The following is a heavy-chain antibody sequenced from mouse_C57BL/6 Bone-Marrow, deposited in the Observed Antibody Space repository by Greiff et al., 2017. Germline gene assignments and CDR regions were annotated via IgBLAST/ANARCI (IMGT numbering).Heavy chain of an antibody. Sequence: EVKLVQPGGGLVQPGGSLKLSCAASGFTFSDYYMYWVRQTPEQRLEWVAYISNGGGSTYYPNTIKGRFTISRDNAKNTLYLQMSRLKSEDTAMYYCARQGIVTTKFAYWGQGTLVTVSA. V-gene: IGHV5-12*01. J-gene: IGHJ3*01. CDR2: ISNGGGST. D-gene: IGHD2-5*01. CDR1: GFTFSDYY. CDR3: ARQGIVTTKFAY.